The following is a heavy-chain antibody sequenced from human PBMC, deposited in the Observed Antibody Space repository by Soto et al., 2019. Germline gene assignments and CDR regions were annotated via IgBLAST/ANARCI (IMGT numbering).Heavy chain of an antibody. Sequence: QVQLVESGGGVVQPGGSLRLSCAGSGFNFANFGIQWIRQAPGKGLEWVAIISRGGRGEAFADSVKGRFAFSSDNSKNTVYRQMTGLRSDATAVFYCAKEENHKYDVDQWGQGNLVTVST. V-gene: IGHV3-30*18. CDR3: AKEENHKYDVDQ. D-gene: IGHD1-1*01. J-gene: IGHJ1*01. CDR1: GFNFANFG. CDR2: ISRGGRGE.